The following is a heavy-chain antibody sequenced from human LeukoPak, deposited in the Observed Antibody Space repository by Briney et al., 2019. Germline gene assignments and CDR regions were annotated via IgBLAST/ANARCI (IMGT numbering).Heavy chain of an antibody. Sequence: GGSLRLSCAASGFTVNSNYMSWVRQAPGKGLEWVSVIYSGGSTYYADSVKGRFTISRDNSKNTLYLQMNSLRAEDTAIYYCAKGGYSYGSSGRFDYWGQGTLVTVSS. D-gene: IGHD3-10*01. CDR2: IYSGGST. CDR1: GFTVNSNY. V-gene: IGHV3-53*01. CDR3: AKGGYSYGSSGRFDY. J-gene: IGHJ4*02.